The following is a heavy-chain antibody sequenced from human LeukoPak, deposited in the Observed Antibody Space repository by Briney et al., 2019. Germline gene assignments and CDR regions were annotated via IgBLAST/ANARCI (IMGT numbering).Heavy chain of an antibody. CDR1: GDSISSSS. J-gene: IGHJ4*02. CDR2: ISSSSSYI. Sequence: ETLSLTCTVSGDSISSSSYYWGWIRQAPGKGLEWVSSISSSSSYIYYADSVKGRFTISRDNAKNSLYLQMNCLRAEDTAVYYCARDHRFRTMVRGVTYPLDYWGQGTLVTVSS. V-gene: IGHV3-21*01. CDR3: ARDHRFRTMVRGVTYPLDY. D-gene: IGHD3-10*01.